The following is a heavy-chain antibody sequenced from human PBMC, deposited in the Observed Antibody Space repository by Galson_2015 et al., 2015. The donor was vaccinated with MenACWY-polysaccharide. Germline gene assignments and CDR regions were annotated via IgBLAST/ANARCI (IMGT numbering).Heavy chain of an antibody. D-gene: IGHD6-19*01. CDR3: ARGRRDTAVAAPAAVLLDY. V-gene: IGHV1-8*01. J-gene: IGHJ4*02. Sequence: SCKASGYTFSSYDINWVRQATGQGLEWMGWMNPNTGNTGYVQKFQGRVTMTRNTSISTAYMELSSLTSEDTAVYYCARGRRDTAVAAPAAVLLDYWGQGILVTVSS. CDR1: GYTFSSYD. CDR2: MNPNTGNT.